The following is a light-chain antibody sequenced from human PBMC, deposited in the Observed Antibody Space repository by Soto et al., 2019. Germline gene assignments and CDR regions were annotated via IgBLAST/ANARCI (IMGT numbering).Light chain of an antibody. J-gene: IGKJ4*01. CDR1: QSVSSSY. CDR3: QQNYIIPLT. Sequence: IVLTQSPSVLALSQWDRTTLSYMPSQSVSSSYLAWYQHKPGQAPRLLIHGASSRVTGIPDRFSGSGSGTDFTRTITSLQPEDFATYYCQQNYIIPLTFGGGTKVDIK. V-gene: IGKV3-20*01. CDR2: GAS.